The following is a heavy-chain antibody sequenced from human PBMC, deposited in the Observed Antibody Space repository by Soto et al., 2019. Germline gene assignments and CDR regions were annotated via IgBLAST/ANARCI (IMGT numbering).Heavy chain of an antibody. CDR1: GYTFTSYG. J-gene: IGHJ4*02. Sequence: ASVKVSCKASGYTFTSYGISWVRQAPGQGLEWMGWISAYNGNTNYAQKIQGRVNMTTATSTSTAYMELRGLRSDDTAVYYCARPTQPLLDYWGQGTLVNVSS. CDR2: ISAYNGNT. V-gene: IGHV1-18*01. D-gene: IGHD5-18*01. CDR3: ARPTQPLLDY.